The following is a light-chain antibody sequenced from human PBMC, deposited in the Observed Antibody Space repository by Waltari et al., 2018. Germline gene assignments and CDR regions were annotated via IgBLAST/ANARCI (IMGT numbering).Light chain of an antibody. CDR3: QQYNSYSRT. J-gene: IGKJ1*01. CDR2: KAC. CDR1: QSISSW. Sequence: DIQMTQSPSTLSASVGDRVTITCLASQSISSWLAWYQQKPGKAPKLLIYKACSLESGVPARFSGSGYGTEFTLTISSLQPDDFATYYCQQYNSYSRTFGQGTKVEIK. V-gene: IGKV1-5*03.